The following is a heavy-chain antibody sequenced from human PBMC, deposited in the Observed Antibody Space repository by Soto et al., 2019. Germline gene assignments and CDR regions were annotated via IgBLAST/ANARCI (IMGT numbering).Heavy chain of an antibody. CDR3: ASQNEANYFDY. CDR1: GYTFTSYY. CDR2: INPSGGST. D-gene: IGHD1-1*01. J-gene: IGHJ4*02. Sequence: QVQLVQSGAEVKKPGASVKVSCKASGYTFTSYYMRWVRQAPGQGLEWMGIINPSGGSTSYAQKFQGRVTMTRDTSTSTVYMELSSLRSEDTAVYYCASQNEANYFDYWGQGTLVTVSS. V-gene: IGHV1-46*01.